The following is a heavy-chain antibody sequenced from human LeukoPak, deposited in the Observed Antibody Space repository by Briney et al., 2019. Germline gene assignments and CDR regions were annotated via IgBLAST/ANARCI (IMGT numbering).Heavy chain of an antibody. D-gene: IGHD3-10*01. CDR1: GGSISSSSYY. J-gene: IGHJ4*02. CDR2: MDYSWST. CDR3: AVVRGYFDY. Sequence: PSETLSLTCTVSGGSISSSSYYWGWIRQPPGNGLEWIGSMDYSWSTYFTPSLKSRVAISVGTSKNQFSLKLGSVTAADTAVYYCAVVRGYFDYWGQGTLVTVSS. V-gene: IGHV4-39*01.